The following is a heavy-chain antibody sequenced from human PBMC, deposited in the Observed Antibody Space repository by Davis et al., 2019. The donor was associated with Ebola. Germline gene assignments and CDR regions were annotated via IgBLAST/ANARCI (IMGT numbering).Heavy chain of an antibody. CDR3: ARITTSYYGGNRVAFGLDY. CDR2: ISSSISYI. D-gene: IGHD4-23*01. Sequence: PGGPLRLSCAASGFTFSSHEMNWVRQAPGKGLEWVSSISSSISYIYYADSVKGRFTISRDNAKNSLYLQMNSLRAEDTAVYYCARITTSYYGGNRVAFGLDYWGQGTLVTVSS. J-gene: IGHJ4*02. V-gene: IGHV3-21*01. CDR1: GFTFSSHE.